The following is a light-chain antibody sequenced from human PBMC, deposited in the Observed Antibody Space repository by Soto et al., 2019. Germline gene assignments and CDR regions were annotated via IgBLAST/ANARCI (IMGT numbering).Light chain of an antibody. CDR1: TSDVGSYNY. V-gene: IGLV2-14*01. J-gene: IGLJ1*01. CDR2: DVI. Sequence: QSALTQPASVSGSPGQSITISCTGTTSDVGSYNYVSWHQQHPGKAPKLMIYDVINRPSGVSNRFSGSKSDNTASLTISGLQAEDEADYYCTSYTSSGTHVFGSGTKLTVL. CDR3: TSYTSSGTHV.